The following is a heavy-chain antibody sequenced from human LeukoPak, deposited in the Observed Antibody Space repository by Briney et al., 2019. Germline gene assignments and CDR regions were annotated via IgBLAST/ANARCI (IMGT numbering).Heavy chain of an antibody. CDR2: IIPIFGTA. Sequence: ASVKVSCKASGGTFSSYAISWVRQAPGQGLEWMGGIIPIFGTANYAQKFQGRVTITADESTSTAYMELSSLRSEDTAAYYCARDQGYSYGTRKDYYYYYMDVWGKGTTVTISS. CDR1: GGTFSSYA. CDR3: ARDQGYSYGTRKDYYYYYMDV. V-gene: IGHV1-69*13. D-gene: IGHD5-18*01. J-gene: IGHJ6*03.